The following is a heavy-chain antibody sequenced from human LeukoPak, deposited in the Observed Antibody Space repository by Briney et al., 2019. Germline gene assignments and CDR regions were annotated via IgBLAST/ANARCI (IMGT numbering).Heavy chain of an antibody. CDR2: IYYSGST. J-gene: IGHJ4*02. V-gene: IGHV4-39*01. CDR1: GGSISSSSYY. D-gene: IGHD3-22*01. CDR3: ARHPLEGGFYRWIDY. Sequence: SETLSLTCTVSGGSISSSSYYWGWIRQPPGKGLEWIGSIYYSGSTYYNPSLKSRVTISVDTSKNQFSLKLSSVTAADTAVYYCARHPLEGGFYRWIDYWGQGTLVTVSS.